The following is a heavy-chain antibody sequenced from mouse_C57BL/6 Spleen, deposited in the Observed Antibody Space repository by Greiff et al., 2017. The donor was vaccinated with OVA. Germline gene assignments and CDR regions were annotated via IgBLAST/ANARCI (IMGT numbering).Heavy chain of an antibody. V-gene: IGHV14-4*01. Sequence: EVQLQQSGAELVRPGASVKLSCTASGFNIKDDYMHWVKQRPEQGLEWIGWIDPENGDTEYASKFQGKATITADTSSNTAYLQLSSLTSEDTAVYYCTTPNYYGDVWGTGTTVTVSA. D-gene: IGHD1-1*01. J-gene: IGHJ1*03. CDR2: IDPENGDT. CDR3: TTPNYYGDV. CDR1: GFNIKDDY.